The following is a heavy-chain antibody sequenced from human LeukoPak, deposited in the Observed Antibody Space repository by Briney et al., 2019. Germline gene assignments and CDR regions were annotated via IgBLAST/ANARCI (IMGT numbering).Heavy chain of an antibody. Sequence: SETLSLTCTVSGGSISSYYWSWIRQPPGKGLEWIGYIYYSGSTNYNPSLKSRVTISVDTSKNQFSLKLSSVTAADTAVYYCAREEVAVTLDYWGQGTLVTVSS. J-gene: IGHJ4*02. V-gene: IGHV4-59*12. D-gene: IGHD6-19*01. CDR2: IYYSGST. CDR1: GGSISSYY. CDR3: AREEVAVTLDY.